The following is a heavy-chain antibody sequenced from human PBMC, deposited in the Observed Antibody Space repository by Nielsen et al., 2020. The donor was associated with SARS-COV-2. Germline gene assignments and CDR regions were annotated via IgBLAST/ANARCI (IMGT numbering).Heavy chain of an antibody. J-gene: IGHJ4*02. CDR2: IYYSGST. D-gene: IGHD3-10*01. V-gene: IGHV4-61*01. CDR3: ARGSFGNTYFAY. CDR1: GGSVSSGSYY. Sequence: SETLSLTCTVSGGSVSSGSYYWSWIRQPPGKGLEWIGYIYYSGSTNYNPSLKSRVTISVDTSKNQLSLRLRSVTAADTAVYFCARGSFGNTYFAYWGQGTLVTVSS.